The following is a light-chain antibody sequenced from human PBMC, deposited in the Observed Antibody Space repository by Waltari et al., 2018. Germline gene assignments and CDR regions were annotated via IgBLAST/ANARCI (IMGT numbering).Light chain of an antibody. Sequence: DIQLTQSPSSLSASVGDRVTITCRASQNIRNDLNWSQQKPGKAPKLLIYTASTLQSVVPSRFSGIGSGSDVTLTINGLQPEDFATYYCQHTYRAPLTFGGGTRVEIE. V-gene: IGKV1-39*01. CDR3: QHTYRAPLT. CDR2: TAS. J-gene: IGKJ4*01. CDR1: QNIRND.